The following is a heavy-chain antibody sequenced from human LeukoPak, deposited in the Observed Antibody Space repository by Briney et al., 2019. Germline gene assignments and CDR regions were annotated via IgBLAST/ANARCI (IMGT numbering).Heavy chain of an antibody. D-gene: IGHD6-19*01. CDR3: ARHGDSSGWYYFDY. Sequence: PSETLSLTCTVSGGSISSYYWSWIRQPPGKGLEWIGYIYYSGSTNYNPSLMSRVTISVDTSKNQFSLKLSSVTAADTAVYYCARHGDSSGWYYFDYWGQGTLVTVSS. CDR2: IYYSGST. V-gene: IGHV4-59*08. CDR1: GGSISSYY. J-gene: IGHJ4*02.